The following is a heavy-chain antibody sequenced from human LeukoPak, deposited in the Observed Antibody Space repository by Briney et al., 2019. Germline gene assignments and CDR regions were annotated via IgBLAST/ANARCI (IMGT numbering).Heavy chain of an antibody. D-gene: IGHD3-22*01. CDR2: IYYSGST. J-gene: IGHJ5*02. Sequence: SETLSLTCTVSGGSISSGGYYWSWIRQHPGKGLEWIGYIYYSGSTNYNPSLKSRVTISVDTSKNQFSLKLSSVTAADTAVYYCARDLTAGNDSSGYYYRWFDPWGQGTLVTVSS. V-gene: IGHV4-61*08. CDR3: ARDLTAGNDSSGYYYRWFDP. CDR1: GGSISSGGYY.